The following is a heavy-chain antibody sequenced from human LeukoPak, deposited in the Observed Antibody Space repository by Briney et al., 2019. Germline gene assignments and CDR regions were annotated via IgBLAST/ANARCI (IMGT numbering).Heavy chain of an antibody. CDR3: AKDSNSNY. D-gene: IGHD4-11*01. CDR1: GFTFSSSA. V-gene: IGHV3-23*01. CDR2: ISDTGRLS. Sequence: GGSLRLSCAASGFTFSSSAMSWVRQAPGKGLEWVAAISDTGRLSYCADSVNGRFTISRDNSKNTLYLQMNSLRAEDTAIYYCAKDSNSNYWGQGTQVTVSS. J-gene: IGHJ4*02.